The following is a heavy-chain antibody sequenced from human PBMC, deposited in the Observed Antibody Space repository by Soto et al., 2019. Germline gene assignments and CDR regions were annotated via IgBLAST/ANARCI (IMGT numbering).Heavy chain of an antibody. J-gene: IGHJ6*02. CDR1: GGSISSSSYY. V-gene: IGHV4-39*07. D-gene: IGHD3-3*01. CDR3: ARTSLTIFGPSNDYYGMGV. CDR2: IYYSGST. Sequence: SETLSLTCTVSGGSISSSSYYWGWIRQPPGKGLEWIGCIYYSGSTYYNPSLKSRVTITVDTSKNQFSLKLATVSAEDTAVYYCARTSLTIFGPSNDYYGMGVWGLGTTVTVSS.